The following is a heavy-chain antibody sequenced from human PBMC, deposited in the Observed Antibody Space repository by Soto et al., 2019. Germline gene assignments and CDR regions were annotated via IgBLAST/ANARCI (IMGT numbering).Heavy chain of an antibody. D-gene: IGHD6-13*01. CDR2: IIPIFGTA. CDR1: GGTFSSYA. Sequence: GASVKVSCKGSGGTFSSYAISWVRQAPGQGLEWMGGIIPIFGTANYAQKFQGRVTITADESTSTAYMELSSLRSEDTAVYYCARDQTVPGIAAAGLFDYWGQGTQVTVSS. V-gene: IGHV1-69*13. J-gene: IGHJ4*02. CDR3: ARDQTVPGIAAAGLFDY.